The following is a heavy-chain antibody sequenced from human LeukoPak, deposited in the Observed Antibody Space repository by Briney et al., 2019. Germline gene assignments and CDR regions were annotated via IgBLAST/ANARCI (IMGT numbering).Heavy chain of an antibody. Sequence: PSETLSLTCTVSCGSISSGGYFWSWIRQHPGEGLEWIGYIYYSGSTYYNPSLKSRVTISVDTSKNQFSLKLSSVTAADTAVYYCARDVWDEYSYGYYYYGMDVWGQGTTVTVSS. V-gene: IGHV4-31*03. CDR2: IYYSGST. D-gene: IGHD5-18*01. CDR3: ARDVWDEYSYGYYYYGMDV. J-gene: IGHJ6*02. CDR1: CGSISSGGYF.